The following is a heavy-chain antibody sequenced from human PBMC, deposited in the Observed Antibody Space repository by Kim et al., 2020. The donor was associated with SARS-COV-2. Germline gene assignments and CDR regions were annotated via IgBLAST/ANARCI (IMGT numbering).Heavy chain of an antibody. J-gene: IGHJ4*02. V-gene: IGHV3-11*01. D-gene: IGHD3-22*01. CDR3: ARSYYRWGYYYPGDFDY. Sequence: GGSLRLSCAASGFTFSDYYMSWIRQAPGKGLEWVSYISSSGSTIYYADSVKGRFTISRDNAKNSLYLQMNSLRAEDTAVYYCARSYYRWGYYYPGDFDYWGQGTLVTVSS. CDR2: ISSSGSTI. CDR1: GFTFSDYY.